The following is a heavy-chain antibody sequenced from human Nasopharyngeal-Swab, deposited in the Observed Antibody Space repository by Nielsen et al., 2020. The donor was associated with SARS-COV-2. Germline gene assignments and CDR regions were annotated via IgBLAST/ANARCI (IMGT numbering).Heavy chain of an antibody. D-gene: IGHD2-21*01. V-gene: IGHV1-8*01. CDR2: MNPNSGNT. CDR1: GYTFTSYD. J-gene: IGHJ6*02. CDR3: ARVVSLYYYYYGMDV. Sequence: ASVKVSCKASGYTFTSYDINWVRQATGQGLEWMGWMNPNSGNTGYAQKFQGRVTMTRNTSISTAYMELSSLRSEDTAVYYCARVVSLYYYYYGMDVWGQGTTVTVSS.